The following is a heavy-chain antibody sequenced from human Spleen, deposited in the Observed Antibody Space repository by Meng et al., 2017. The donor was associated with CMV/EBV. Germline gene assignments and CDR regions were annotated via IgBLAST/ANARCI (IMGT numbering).Heavy chain of an antibody. V-gene: IGHV4-39*01. J-gene: IGHJ1*01. D-gene: IGHD2-21*01. Sequence: SETLSLTCTVSGGSISSRSYYWGWIRQPPGKGLEWIGSIYYSGITYYNPSLKSRVTISVDTSKNQFSLKLNSVTAADTAVYYCASRLDYCGADCSNPRYFQHWGQGTLVTVSS. CDR3: ASRLDYCGADCSNPRYFQH. CDR1: GGSISSRSYY. CDR2: IYYSGIT.